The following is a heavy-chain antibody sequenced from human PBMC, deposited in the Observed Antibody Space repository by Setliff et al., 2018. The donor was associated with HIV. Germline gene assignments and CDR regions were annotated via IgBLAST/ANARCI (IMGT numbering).Heavy chain of an antibody. CDR3: ARMISYSPYFDY. Sequence: SGPTLVNPTQTLTLTCTFSGFSLSTSGMCVSWIRQPPGKALEWLARIDWDDDKYYSTSLKTRLTISKDTSKNQVVLKMTNMDPADTAAYYCARMISYSPYFDYWGQGTVVTVPQ. CDR1: GFSLSTSGMC. D-gene: IGHD1-26*01. CDR2: IDWDDDK. V-gene: IGHV2-70*11. J-gene: IGHJ4*02.